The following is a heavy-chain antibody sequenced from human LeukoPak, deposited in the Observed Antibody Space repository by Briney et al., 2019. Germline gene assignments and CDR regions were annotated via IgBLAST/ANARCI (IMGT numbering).Heavy chain of an antibody. D-gene: IGHD3-22*01. CDR1: GCSISSSSYY. J-gene: IGHJ4*02. CDR2: IYYTGST. Sequence: SETLSLTCTVSGCSISSSSYYWGWIRQPPGKGLEWIGSIYYTGSTYYNPSLKSQVTISVDTSKNQFSLKLSSVTAADTAVYYCARHKEWLYGGFDYWGQGTLVTVSS. CDR3: ARHKEWLYGGFDY. V-gene: IGHV4-39*01.